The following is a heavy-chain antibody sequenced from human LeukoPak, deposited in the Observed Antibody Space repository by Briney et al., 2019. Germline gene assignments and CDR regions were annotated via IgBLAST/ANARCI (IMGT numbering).Heavy chain of an antibody. CDR1: GFTFSSYS. CDR3: ARDNYGSGSTTEPGGSYYYYGMDV. D-gene: IGHD3-10*01. J-gene: IGHJ6*04. CDR2: ISSSSSYI. Sequence: GGSLRLSCAASGFTFSSYSMNWVRQAPGKGLEWVSFISSSSSYIYYADSVKGRFTISRDNAKNSLYLQMNSLRAEDTAVYYCARDNYGSGSTTEPGGSYYYYGMDVWGKGTTVTVSS. V-gene: IGHV3-21*01.